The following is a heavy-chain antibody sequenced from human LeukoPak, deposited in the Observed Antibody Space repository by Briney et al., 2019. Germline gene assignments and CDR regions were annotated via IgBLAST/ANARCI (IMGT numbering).Heavy chain of an antibody. CDR3: ARVSSDVGGTTLEY. CDR2: FYHNGLT. Sequence: SETLSLTCSVSGYSISNGLYWAWIRQPPGKGLEWIGSFYHNGLTYYKPSPGSRVTISVATSVNQFSVKLTSVTAADTAVYYCARVSSDVGGTTLEYWGQGTLVSVSS. D-gene: IGHD5-12*01. CDR1: GYSISNGLY. V-gene: IGHV4-38-2*02. J-gene: IGHJ4*02.